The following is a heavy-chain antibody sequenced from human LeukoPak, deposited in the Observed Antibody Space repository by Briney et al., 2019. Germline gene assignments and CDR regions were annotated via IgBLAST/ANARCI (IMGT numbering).Heavy chain of an antibody. J-gene: IGHJ4*02. CDR3: ATGVSSTLLLGY. CDR2: IYSGGIT. CDR1: GFTVSNSY. Sequence: GGSLRLSCAASGFTVSNSYVSWVRQAPGKGLEWVSVIYSGGITYYADSVKGRFTISRDNSKNTVYLQMNILRAEDTAVYYCATGVSSTLLLGYWGPGTLVTVSS. D-gene: IGHD3-22*01. V-gene: IGHV3-66*01.